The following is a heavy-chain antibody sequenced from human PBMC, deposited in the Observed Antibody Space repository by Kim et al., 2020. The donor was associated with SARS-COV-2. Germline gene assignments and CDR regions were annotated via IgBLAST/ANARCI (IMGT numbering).Heavy chain of an antibody. Sequence: SGGTNYAQKFQGRVTMTRDPSISTAYMELSRLRSDDTAVYYCAELAAAGFWGQGTLVTVSS. CDR3: AELAAAGF. CDR2: SGGT. V-gene: IGHV1-2*02. D-gene: IGHD6-13*01. J-gene: IGHJ4*02.